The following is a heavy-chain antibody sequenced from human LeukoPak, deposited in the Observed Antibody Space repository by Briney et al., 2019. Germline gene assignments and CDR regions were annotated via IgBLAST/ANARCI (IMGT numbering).Heavy chain of an antibody. CDR2: IISNGGSP. CDR3: ERDPGYRAFH. D-gene: IGHD5-12*01. J-gene: IGHJ4*02. V-gene: IGHV3-11*04. CDR1: GFTLIDDY. Sequence: PRGSLRLALSVSGFTLIDDYMRSSRQAPGKGLGYLAYIISNGGSPNYADSLKGRFPISRHNPKNSLYLQMNSRRPEDTVVYYCERDPGYRAFHWGQGTLGTVSS.